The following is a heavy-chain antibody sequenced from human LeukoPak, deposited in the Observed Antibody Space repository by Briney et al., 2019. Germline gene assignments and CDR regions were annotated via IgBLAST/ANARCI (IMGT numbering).Heavy chain of an antibody. D-gene: IGHD4-11*01. J-gene: IGHJ4*02. V-gene: IGHV3-23*01. CDR2: ISGSGGST. Sequence: TGGSLRLSCAASGFTFNSYGVSWVRQAPGKGLEWVSAISGSGGSTYYADSVKGRFTISRDNSKNTLYLQMNSLRAEDTAVYYCAKRHRPTVTEYYFDYWGQGTLVTVSS. CDR1: GFTFNSYG. CDR3: AKRHRPTVTEYYFDY.